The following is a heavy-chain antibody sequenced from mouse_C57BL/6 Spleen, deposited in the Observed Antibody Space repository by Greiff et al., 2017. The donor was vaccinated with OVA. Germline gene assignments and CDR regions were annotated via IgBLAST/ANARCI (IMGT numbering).Heavy chain of an antibody. J-gene: IGHJ4*01. CDR1: GYTFTSYW. V-gene: IGHV1-64*01. CDR2: IHPNSGST. Sequence: QVQLKQPGAELVKPGASVKLSCKASGYTFTSYWMHWVKQRPGQGLEWIGMIHPNSGSTNYNEKFKSKATLTVDKSSSTAYMQLSSLTSEDSAVYYCARGERYYGSAYAMDYWGQGTSVTVSS. CDR3: ARGERYYGSAYAMDY. D-gene: IGHD1-1*01.